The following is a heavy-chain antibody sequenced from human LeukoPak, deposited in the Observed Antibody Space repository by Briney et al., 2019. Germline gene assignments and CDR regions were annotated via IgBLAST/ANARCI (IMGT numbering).Heavy chain of an antibody. V-gene: IGHV3-23*01. J-gene: IGHJ6*03. Sequence: PGGSLRLSCAASGFTFSDFYMSWIRQAPGKGLEWVSAISGSGGSTYYADSVKGRFTISRDNSKNTLYLQMNSLRAEDTAVYYCAKETRKAPYYYMDVWGKGTTVTVSS. D-gene: IGHD1-14*01. CDR1: GFTFSDFY. CDR2: ISGSGGST. CDR3: AKETRKAPYYYMDV.